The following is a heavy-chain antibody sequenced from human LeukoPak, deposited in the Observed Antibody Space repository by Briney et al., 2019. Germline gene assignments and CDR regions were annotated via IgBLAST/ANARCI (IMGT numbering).Heavy chain of an antibody. CDR1: GGSISSYY. Sequence: SETLSLTRTVSGGSISSYYWSWIRQPPGKGLEWIGYIYYSGSTNYNPSLKSRVTISVDTSKNQFSLKLSSVTAADTAVYYCAGGSGFKPTDYWGQGTLVTVSS. D-gene: IGHD3-10*01. J-gene: IGHJ4*02. CDR2: IYYSGST. CDR3: AGGSGFKPTDY. V-gene: IGHV4-59*01.